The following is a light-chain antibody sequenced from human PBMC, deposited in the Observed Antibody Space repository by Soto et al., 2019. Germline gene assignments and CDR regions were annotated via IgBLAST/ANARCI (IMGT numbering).Light chain of an antibody. V-gene: IGLV2-14*01. J-gene: IGLJ1*01. CDR3: TSYTSSSTYV. CDR2: EVS. CDR1: SSDVGGYNY. Sequence: QSALTQPASVSGSPGQSITISCTGTSSDVGGYNYVSWYQQHPGKAPKLIICEVSNRPSGVSNRFSGSKSGNTASLTISGLQAEDEADYYCTSYTSSSTYVFGTGTKLTVL.